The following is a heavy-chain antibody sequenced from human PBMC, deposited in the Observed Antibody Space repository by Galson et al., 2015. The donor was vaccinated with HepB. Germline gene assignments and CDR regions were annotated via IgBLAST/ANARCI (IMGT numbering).Heavy chain of an antibody. Sequence: SLRLSCAASGFTFSSFAMHWVRQAPGKGLEWVAVITYDGSNKYYAASVKGRFTISRDNSKNTLYLQMNSLRTEDTAVYYCARGVRYGYCSSTTYLDTSGLLYYFDYWGQGTLVTVSS. D-gene: IGHD2-2*01. V-gene: IGHV3-30-3*01. CDR3: ARGVRYGYCSSTTYLDTSGLLYYFDY. J-gene: IGHJ4*02. CDR1: GFTFSSFA. CDR2: ITYDGSNK.